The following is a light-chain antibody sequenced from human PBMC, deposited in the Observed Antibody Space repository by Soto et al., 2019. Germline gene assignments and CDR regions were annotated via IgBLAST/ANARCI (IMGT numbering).Light chain of an antibody. CDR3: LQRSHWPPFT. V-gene: IGKV3-11*01. CDR1: QSISTY. J-gene: IGKJ2*01. CDR2: DAS. Sequence: IVLTQSPATLSLSPGERATLSCRASQSISTYLAWYQQKPGQAPRLLIYDASNRATGTPARFSGSGSVTDFTLTISSLEPEDFAVYYCLQRSHWPPFTFGQGTKLEL.